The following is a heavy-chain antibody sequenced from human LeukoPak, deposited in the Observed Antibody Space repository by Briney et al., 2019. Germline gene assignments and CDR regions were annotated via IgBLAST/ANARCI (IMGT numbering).Heavy chain of an antibody. CDR3: AREAAIAAAVSDY. D-gene: IGHD6-13*01. J-gene: IGHJ4*02. CDR2: INPNSGGT. V-gene: IGHV1-2*02. Sequence: ASVNVSCTASGYTFTGYYMHWVRQAPGQGLEWMGWINPNSGGTNYAQKFQGRVTMTRDTSISTAYMELSRLRSDDTAVYYCAREAAIAAAVSDYWGQGTLVTVSS. CDR1: GYTFTGYY.